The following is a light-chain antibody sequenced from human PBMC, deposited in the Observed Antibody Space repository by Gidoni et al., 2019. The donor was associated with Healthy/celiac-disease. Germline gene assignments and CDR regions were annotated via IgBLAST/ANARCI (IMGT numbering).Light chain of an antibody. CDR2: SNK. Sequence: QSVLTQPPSASGTPGQRVTISCSGSSSNIGSNTVNWYQQLPGTAPKLLIYSNKPRPSGVSDRVSGSKSGTSASLAISGLQSEDEADYDCAAWDDSLNGGVFGGGTKLTVL. V-gene: IGLV1-44*01. J-gene: IGLJ3*02. CDR1: SSNIGSNT. CDR3: AAWDDSLNGGV.